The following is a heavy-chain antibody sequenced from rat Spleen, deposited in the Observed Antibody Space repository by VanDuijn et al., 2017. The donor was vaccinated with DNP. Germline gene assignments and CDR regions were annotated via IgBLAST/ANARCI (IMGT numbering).Heavy chain of an antibody. CDR1: GFIFSNYD. CDR3: TSLLLKWSFDY. D-gene: IGHD1-1*01. CDR2: ITSSGDNT. J-gene: IGHJ2*01. V-gene: IGHV5-27*01. Sequence: EVQLVESGGGLVRPGRSLKLSCAASGFIFSNYDMAWVRQAPTKGLEWVASITSSGDNTFYRDSVKGRFTVSRDNAKSTLYLQMDSLRSDDTATYYCTSLLLKWSFDYWGQGVMVTVSS.